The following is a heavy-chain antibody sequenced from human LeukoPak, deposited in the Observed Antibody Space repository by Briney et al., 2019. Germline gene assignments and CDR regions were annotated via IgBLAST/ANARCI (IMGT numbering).Heavy chain of an antibody. CDR3: ARVNMLTGYYSQTPSTFDY. D-gene: IGHD3-9*01. CDR2: IYDSGST. CDR1: GFTFDDYA. J-gene: IGHJ4*02. V-gene: IGHV4-59*01. Sequence: PGGSLRLSCAASGFTFDDYAMHWIRQPPGKGPEWIGYIYDSGSTNYNPSLKSRVAISVDTSKNQFSLKLSSVTAADTAVYYCARVNMLTGYYSQTPSTFDYWGQGTLVTVSS.